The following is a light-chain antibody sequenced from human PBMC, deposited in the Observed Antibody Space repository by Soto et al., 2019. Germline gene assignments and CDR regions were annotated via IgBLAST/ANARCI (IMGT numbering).Light chain of an antibody. CDR1: SSNIGSNA. Sequence: QAVVTQPPSASGTPGQRVTLSCSGRSSNIGSNAVNWYRQFPGRAPKVLIYNNNERPSGVPDRFSGSKSGTSASLAISGLQSDDEADYYCATWAEGLHGWVLGGGTKRTVL. CDR3: ATWAEGLHGWV. CDR2: NNN. V-gene: IGLV1-44*01. J-gene: IGLJ3*02.